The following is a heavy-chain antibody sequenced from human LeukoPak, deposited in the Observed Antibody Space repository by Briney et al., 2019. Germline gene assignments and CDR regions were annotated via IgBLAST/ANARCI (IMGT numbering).Heavy chain of an antibody. CDR3: ARDRYGMDV. Sequence: GRSLRLSCAASGFTFSSYAMHWVRQAPGKGLEWVAVISYDGSNKYYADSVKGRFTISRDNSKSTLYLQMNSLRAEDTAVYYCARDRYGMDVWGQGTTVTVSS. CDR1: GFTFSSYA. CDR2: ISYDGSNK. V-gene: IGHV3-30-3*01. J-gene: IGHJ6*02.